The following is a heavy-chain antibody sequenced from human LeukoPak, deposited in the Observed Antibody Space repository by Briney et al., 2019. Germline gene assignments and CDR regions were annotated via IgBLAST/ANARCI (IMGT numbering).Heavy chain of an antibody. CDR3: SRENGAFSPFGY. CDR1: GGSISSHY. CDR2: IYYTGST. J-gene: IGHJ4*02. D-gene: IGHD2-8*01. Sequence: KPSETLSLTCTVSGGSISSHYWSWIRQPPGKGLEWIGYIYYTGSTNYNPSLKSRVTISLDTSRNQFSLKLTSVTAADTAVYYCSRENGAFSPFGYWGQGTLVTVLS. V-gene: IGHV4-59*11.